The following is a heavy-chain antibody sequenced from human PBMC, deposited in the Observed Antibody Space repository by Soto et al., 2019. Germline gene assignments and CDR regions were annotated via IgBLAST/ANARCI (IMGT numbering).Heavy chain of an antibody. CDR1: GFTFSNYA. CDR3: ARDRGYCSGGSCYSGGLYYYYGMDV. CDR2: ISYDGSNK. D-gene: IGHD2-15*01. V-gene: IGHV3-30-3*01. J-gene: IGHJ6*02. Sequence: QVQLVESGGGVVQPGRSLRLSCAASGFTFSNYALHWVRQAPGKGLEWVAVISYDGSNKYYADSVKGRFTISRDNSKNTLYLKMNSLRAEDTAVYYCARDRGYCSGGSCYSGGLYYYYGMDVWGQGTTVTVSS.